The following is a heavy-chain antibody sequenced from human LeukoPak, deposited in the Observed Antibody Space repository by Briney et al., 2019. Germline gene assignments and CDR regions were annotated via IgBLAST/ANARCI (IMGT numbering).Heavy chain of an antibody. V-gene: IGHV3-23*01. Sequence: PGGSLRLSCAGSGFTFNNYAMSWHRQAPGKEWEGVINIRDGSATTNYADPVKGRITISRDKARNTLYLHLNSLRPEDTAVYFCARDNPGLYPFDNWGQGTLVIVSS. CDR2: IRDGSATT. D-gene: IGHD2-15*01. CDR3: ARDNPGLYPFDN. CDR1: GFTFNNYA. J-gene: IGHJ4*02.